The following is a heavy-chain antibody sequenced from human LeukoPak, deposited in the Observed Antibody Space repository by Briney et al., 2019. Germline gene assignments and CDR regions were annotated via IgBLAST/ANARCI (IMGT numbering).Heavy chain of an antibody. Sequence: GGSLRLSCAASGYTFSRFGMNWVRQAPGKGLEWISYISSSSSAIYYADSVKGRFTISRDNAKNSLYLQMSSLRDEDTAVYYCAQKGGTDHWGQGTLVTVSS. D-gene: IGHD2-15*01. V-gene: IGHV3-48*02. J-gene: IGHJ4*02. CDR3: AQKGGTDH. CDR1: GYTFSRFG. CDR2: ISSSSSAI.